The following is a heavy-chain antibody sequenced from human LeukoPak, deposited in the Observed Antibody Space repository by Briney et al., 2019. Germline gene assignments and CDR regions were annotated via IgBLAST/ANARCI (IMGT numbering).Heavy chain of an antibody. CDR3: ARASGTYYYDSSGYPFDY. CDR2: IYHSGST. V-gene: IGHV4-38-2*02. Sequence: PSETLSLTCTVSGYSISSTYNWGWIRQPPGKGLEWIGSIYHSGSTYYNPSLKSRVTISVDTSKNQFSLKLSSVTAADTAVYYCARASGTYYYDSSGYPFDYWGQGTLVTVSS. D-gene: IGHD3-22*01. CDR1: GYSISSTYN. J-gene: IGHJ4*02.